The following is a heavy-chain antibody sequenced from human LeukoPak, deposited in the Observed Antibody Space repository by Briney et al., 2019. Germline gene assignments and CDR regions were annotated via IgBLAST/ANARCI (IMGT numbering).Heavy chain of an antibody. CDR1: GFTFSSYW. V-gene: IGHV3-7*01. CDR3: ARCQLDAGLWKYGDPDYYMDV. CDR2: IKQDGSEK. Sequence: PGGSLRLSCAASGFTFSSYWMSWVRQAPGKGLEWVANIKQDGSEKYYVDSVKGRFTISRDNAKNSLYLQMNSLRAEDTAVYYCARCQLDAGLWKYGDPDYYMDVWGKGTTVTVSS. J-gene: IGHJ6*03. D-gene: IGHD4-17*01.